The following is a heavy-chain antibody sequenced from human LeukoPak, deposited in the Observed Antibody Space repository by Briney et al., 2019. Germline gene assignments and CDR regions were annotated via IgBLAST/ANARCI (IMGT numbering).Heavy chain of an antibody. CDR1: GFGFSSYG. CDR3: AKDSRYCSTTSCLFYYYYYGMDV. V-gene: IGHV3-30*18. J-gene: IGHJ6*02. Sequence: GGSLRLSCAASGFGFSSYGMHWVRQAPGKGLEWVAFISFDGSNKYYADSVKGRFTISRDNSKNTLYLQMNSLRPEDTAVYYCAKDSRYCSTTSCLFYYYYYGMDVWGQGTTVTVSS. D-gene: IGHD2-2*01. CDR2: ISFDGSNK.